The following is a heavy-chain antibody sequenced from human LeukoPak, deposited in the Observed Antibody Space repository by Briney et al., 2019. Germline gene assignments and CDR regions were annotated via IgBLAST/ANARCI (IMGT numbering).Heavy chain of an antibody. CDR3: ARDPGGSGSYSPFDY. Sequence: PSETLSLTCTVSGGSISSYYWNWIRQPPGKGLEWIGRIYTSGSTNYNPSLKSRVTMSVDTSKNQFSLKLSSVTAADTAVYYCARDPGGSGSYSPFDYWGQGTLVTVSS. V-gene: IGHV4-4*07. CDR1: GGSISSYY. J-gene: IGHJ4*02. D-gene: IGHD1-26*01. CDR2: IYTSGST.